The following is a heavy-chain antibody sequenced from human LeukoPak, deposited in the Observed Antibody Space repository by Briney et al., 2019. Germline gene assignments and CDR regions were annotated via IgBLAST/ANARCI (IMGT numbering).Heavy chain of an antibody. J-gene: IGHJ4*02. D-gene: IGHD1-26*01. CDR2: IIPIFGTA. V-gene: IGHV1-69*01. CDR1: GGTFSSYA. CDR3: ARGELEVSVSDLFGWAPHDY. Sequence: SVKVSCKASGGTFSSYAISWVRQAPGQGLEWMGGIIPIFGTANYAQKFQGRVTITADESTSTAYMELSSLRSEDTAVYYCARGELEVSVSDLFGWAPHDYWGQGTLVTVSS.